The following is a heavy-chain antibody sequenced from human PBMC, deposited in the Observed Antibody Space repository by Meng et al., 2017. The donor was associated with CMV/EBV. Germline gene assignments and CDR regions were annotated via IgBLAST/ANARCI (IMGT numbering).Heavy chain of an antibody. V-gene: IGHV4-61*01. CDR2: IYYSGST. CDR3: ARLRGRYWFDP. CDR1: GGSVSSGSYY. D-gene: IGHD3-10*01. Sequence: GSLRLSCTVSGGSVSSGSYYWSWIRQPPGKGLEWIGYIYYSGSTNYNPSLKSRVTISVDTSKNQFSLKLSSVTAADTAVYYCARLRGRYWFDPWGQGTLVTVSS. J-gene: IGHJ5*02.